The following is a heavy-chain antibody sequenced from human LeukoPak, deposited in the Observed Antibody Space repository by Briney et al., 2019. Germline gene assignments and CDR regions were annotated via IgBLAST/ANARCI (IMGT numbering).Heavy chain of an antibody. D-gene: IGHD6-13*01. CDR2: IYYSGST. V-gene: IGHV4-59*08. CDR3: ARLFQQQPGGIFDD. CDR1: GGSISSYY. Sequence: SETLSLTCTVSGGSISSYYWSWIRQPPGKGLEWIGYIYYSGSTNYNPSLKSRVTISVDTSKNQFSLKLSSVTAADTAVYYCARLFQQQPGGIFDDWGQGTLVTVSS. J-gene: IGHJ4*02.